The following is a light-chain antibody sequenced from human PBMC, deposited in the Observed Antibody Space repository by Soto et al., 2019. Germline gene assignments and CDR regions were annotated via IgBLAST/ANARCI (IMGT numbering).Light chain of an antibody. CDR1: QSVLFSSNNKNY. V-gene: IGKV4-1*01. CDR3: RQYYRGPQGI. Sequence: DIVMTQSPDSLAVSLGERATINCKSSQSVLFSSNNKNYLAWYQQKPGQPPKLLFSWASTRESGVPDRFSSRGSGRDFTLTIRSTRAEVVGVYSGRQYYRGPQGIFARGTRLEIK. CDR2: WAS. J-gene: IGKJ2*02.